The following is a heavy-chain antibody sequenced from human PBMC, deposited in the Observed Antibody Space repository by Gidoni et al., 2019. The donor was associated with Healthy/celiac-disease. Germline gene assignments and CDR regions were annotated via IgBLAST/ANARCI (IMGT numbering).Heavy chain of an antibody. J-gene: IGHJ3*02. CDR1: GFTSGAYA. D-gene: IGHD6-13*01. V-gene: IGHV3-49*04. CDR3: TSGGGAAAGNDAFDI. Sequence: EVQLVESGGGLVQPGRSLRLSCTASGFTSGAYAMSWVRQAPGKGLEWVGFIRSKAYGGTTEYAASVKGRFTISRDDSKSIAYLQMNSLKTEDTAVYYCTSGGGAAAGNDAFDIWGQGTMVTVSS. CDR2: IRSKAYGGTT.